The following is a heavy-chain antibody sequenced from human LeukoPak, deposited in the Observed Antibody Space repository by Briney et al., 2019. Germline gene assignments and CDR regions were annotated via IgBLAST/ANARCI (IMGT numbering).Heavy chain of an antibody. V-gene: IGHV4-59*08. Sequence: SETLSLTCTVSGGSISNYYWSWIRQPPGKGLEWIGYINYSGSTTYNPSLKSRVTISVDPPKNQFSLKLTSATAADTAVYYCARQAAANSIDYWGQGTVVTVSS. CDR2: INYSGST. J-gene: IGHJ4*02. CDR3: ARQAAANSIDY. CDR1: GGSISNYY. D-gene: IGHD2-2*01.